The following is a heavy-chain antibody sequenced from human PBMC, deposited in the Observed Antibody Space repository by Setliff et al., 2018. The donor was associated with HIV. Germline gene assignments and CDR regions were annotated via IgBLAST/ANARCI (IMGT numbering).Heavy chain of an antibody. J-gene: IGHJ5*02. CDR2: ISGSGDIT. V-gene: IGHV3-23*01. CDR1: GFSFRSYA. D-gene: IGHD6-19*01. CDR3: ARVLRQWLVSNWFDP. Sequence: GGSLRLSCAASGFSFRSYAVSWVRQAPGKGLEWVSVISGSGDITYYRESVKGRFTVSRDNSNNTVYLQMNSLRAEDTAMYYCARVLRQWLVSNWFDPWGQGTLVTVSS.